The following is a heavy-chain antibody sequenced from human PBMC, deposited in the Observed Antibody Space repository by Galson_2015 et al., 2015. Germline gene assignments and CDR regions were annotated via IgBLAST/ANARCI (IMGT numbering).Heavy chain of an antibody. Sequence: SLRLSCAASGFTFSNYGMHWVRQAPGRGLEWVAVISYDGSTKYYADSVKGRFTISRDISKNTVYLQMNGLRAEDTAMFYCGKEYDDSAYYITADYWGQGTLVTVSS. D-gene: IGHD3-3*01. CDR3: GKEYDDSAYYITADY. CDR2: ISYDGSTK. CDR1: GFTFSNYG. J-gene: IGHJ4*02. V-gene: IGHV3-30*18.